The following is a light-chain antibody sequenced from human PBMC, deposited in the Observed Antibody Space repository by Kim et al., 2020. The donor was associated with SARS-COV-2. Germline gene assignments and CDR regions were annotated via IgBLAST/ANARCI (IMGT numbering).Light chain of an antibody. CDR2: QDD. V-gene: IGLV3-1*01. Sequence: VSPEQTASITCSGDELGDKLACWYQQKPGQLPVLIIYQDDKRPSGIPERFSASNSGSTATLTISGTQTMDDSDYYCQAWDNGTAVFGTGTKVTVL. CDR1: ELGDKL. J-gene: IGLJ1*01. CDR3: QAWDNGTAV.